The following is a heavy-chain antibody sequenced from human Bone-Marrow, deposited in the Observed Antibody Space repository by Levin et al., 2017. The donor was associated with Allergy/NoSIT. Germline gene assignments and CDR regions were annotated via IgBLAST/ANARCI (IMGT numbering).Heavy chain of an antibody. Sequence: QAGGSLRLSCAASGFTFSSYAMHWVRQAPGKGLEWVAVISYDGSNKYYADSVKGRFTISRDNSKNTLYLQMNSLRAEDTAVYYCVIWTDGSGSYSGGAFDIWGQGTMVTVSS. CDR3: VIWTDGSGSYSGGAFDI. D-gene: IGHD3-10*01. J-gene: IGHJ3*02. CDR2: ISYDGSNK. CDR1: GFTFSSYA. V-gene: IGHV3-30*04.